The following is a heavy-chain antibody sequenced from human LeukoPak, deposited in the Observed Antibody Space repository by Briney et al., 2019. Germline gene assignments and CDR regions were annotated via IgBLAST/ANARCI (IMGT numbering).Heavy chain of an antibody. D-gene: IGHD6-13*01. Sequence: GGSLRLSCAASDFIISDNYMTWVRQAPGKGLGWVSIIYPSGTTYYADSVKGRFTISRDNSTTTLILQKNSLRAEDNAIYYCARAVAAGTIYFDLWGQGALVTVSS. V-gene: IGHV3-53*01. CDR3: ARAVAAGTIYFDL. J-gene: IGHJ4*02. CDR2: IYPSGTT. CDR1: DFIISDNY.